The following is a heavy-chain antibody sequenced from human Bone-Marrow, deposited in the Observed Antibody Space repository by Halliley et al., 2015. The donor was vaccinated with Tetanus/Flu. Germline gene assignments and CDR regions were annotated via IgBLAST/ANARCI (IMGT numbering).Heavy chain of an antibody. Sequence: KGLQWISSISSRSSYKDYSDSVKGRFTVSRDNAKNTLYLEMKSLRVDDTAIYFRARGHFTYDSWGQGTLVTVSS. CDR3: ARGHFTYDS. CDR2: ISSRSSYK. J-gene: IGHJ4*02. V-gene: IGHV3-21*04.